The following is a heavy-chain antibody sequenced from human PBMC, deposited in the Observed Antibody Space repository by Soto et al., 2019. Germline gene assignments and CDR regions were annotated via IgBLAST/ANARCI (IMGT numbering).Heavy chain of an antibody. CDR2: IYYSGST. V-gene: IGHV4-31*03. D-gene: IGHD3-10*01. J-gene: IGHJ6*02. CDR1: GGSISSGGYY. CDR3: ARDLRFRGFYGMDG. Sequence: QVQLQESGPGLVKPSQTLSLTCTVSGGSISSGGYYWSWIRQHPGKGLEWIGYIYYSGSTYYNPSLKSRVTISVDTSKNQFSLKLSSVTAADTSVYYCARDLRFRGFYGMDGWGQATTVTVSS.